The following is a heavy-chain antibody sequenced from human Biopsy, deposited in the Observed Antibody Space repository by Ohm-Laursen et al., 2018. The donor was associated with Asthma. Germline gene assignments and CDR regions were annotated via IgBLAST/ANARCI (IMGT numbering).Heavy chain of an antibody. CDR1: GYTFIGCH. V-gene: IGHV1-2*06. CDR3: ARGQKSAGDRWFDP. Sequence: SETASCKASGYTFIGCHIQWMRQDPGEGLEWMGRINPNSGGTNYAQKFQGRVTMTRDTSISTACMEVSRLRSEDTAVYYCARGQKSAGDRWFDPWGQGTLVTVSS. J-gene: IGHJ5*02. D-gene: IGHD6-13*01. CDR2: INPNSGGT.